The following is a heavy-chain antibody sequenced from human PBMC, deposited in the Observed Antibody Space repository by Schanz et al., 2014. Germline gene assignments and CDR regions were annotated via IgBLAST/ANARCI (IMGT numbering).Heavy chain of an antibody. V-gene: IGHV3-33*08. CDR1: GFNFSNYD. J-gene: IGHJ3*02. CDR2: IYYNGTNK. CDR3: ARGIITMVRGGDVGAFDI. D-gene: IGHD3-10*01. Sequence: QVQLVESGGGVVQPGRSLRLSCAASGFNFSNYDIHWVRQAPGKGLEWVALIYYNGTNKYYADSVKGRFTISRDNAENTLYLQMNSLRVEDTAVYYCARGIITMVRGGDVGAFDIWGQGTMVTVSS.